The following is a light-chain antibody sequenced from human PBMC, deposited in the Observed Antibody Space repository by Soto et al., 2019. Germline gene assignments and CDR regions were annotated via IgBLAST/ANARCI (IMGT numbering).Light chain of an antibody. CDR1: QGVNIF. CDR2: GAS. V-gene: IGKV1-27*01. CDR3: QIYNSAAPMFT. J-gene: IGKJ4*01. Sequence: DIQLTQSPASLSASVGDRVTITCRASQGVNIFLAWYQQKPGKVPKLLIYGASTLQSRVPYRFSGSGSGTDFTLAISSLQPEDVATYYCQIYNSAAPMFTFGGGTKVEIK.